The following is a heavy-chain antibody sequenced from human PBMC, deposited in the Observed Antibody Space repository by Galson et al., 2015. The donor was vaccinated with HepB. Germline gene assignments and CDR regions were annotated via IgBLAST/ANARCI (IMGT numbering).Heavy chain of an antibody. CDR1: GGTFSSYA. CDR2: IVPILAIA. V-gene: IGHV1-69*04. Sequence: SLKVSCKASGGTFSSYAFSWVRQAPGQGLEWMGRIVPILAIAQYAQKFQGRVTIIADKSTSTVYMELSSLRSEDTAVYYCARSFGGYYDSSGYVIDYWGQGTLVTVSS. CDR3: ARSFGGYYDSSGYVIDY. J-gene: IGHJ4*02. D-gene: IGHD3-22*01.